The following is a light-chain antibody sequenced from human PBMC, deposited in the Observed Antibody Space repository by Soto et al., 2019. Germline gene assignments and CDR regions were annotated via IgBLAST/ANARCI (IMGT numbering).Light chain of an antibody. CDR1: QSLLHVDGYIY. CDR3: MQALQIPWT. CDR2: LNS. V-gene: IGKV2-28*01. Sequence: DIVMTRSPLSLPVTPGEPASISCRSSQSLLHVDGYIYLDWYLQKPGQSPQLLIFLNSIRASGVPDRFSGSGSGTDFTLKISRVEAEDVGVYYCMQALQIPWTFGQGTKVEIK. J-gene: IGKJ1*01.